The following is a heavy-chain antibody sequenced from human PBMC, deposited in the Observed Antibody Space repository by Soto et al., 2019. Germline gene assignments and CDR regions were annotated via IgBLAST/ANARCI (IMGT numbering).Heavy chain of an antibody. CDR3: ARDPLHAVTSWGFWFDP. CDR1: GFSFSDYY. D-gene: IGHD4-17*01. J-gene: IGHJ5*02. Sequence: PGGSLRLSCAASGFSFSDYYMSWIRQAPGKGPEWVSYISSRGSVIWYADSVKGRFTISRDIAKKTLYLQMSSLRAEDTAVYYCARDPLHAVTSWGFWFDPWGQGTQVTVSS. V-gene: IGHV3-11*01. CDR2: ISSRGSVI.